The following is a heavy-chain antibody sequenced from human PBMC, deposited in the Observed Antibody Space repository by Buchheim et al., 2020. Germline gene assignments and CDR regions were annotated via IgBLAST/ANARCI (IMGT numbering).Heavy chain of an antibody. CDR1: GGSITSSHW. J-gene: IGHJ5*01. CDR2: ILHTGST. CDR3: ARDPSSSATFDS. V-gene: IGHV4-4*02. Sequence: QVQLQESGPGLVKPSGTLSLTCAVSGGSITSSHWWTWVRQPPGKGLEWIGEILHTGSTNYRTSLADRVTILVDRSKQHFSLTLRSVTAADTGFYYCARDPSSSATFDSWGQGTL. D-gene: IGHD2-2*01.